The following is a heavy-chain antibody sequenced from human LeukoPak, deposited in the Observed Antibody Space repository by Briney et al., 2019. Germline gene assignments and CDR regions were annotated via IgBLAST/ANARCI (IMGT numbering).Heavy chain of an antibody. CDR1: GGSFSGYY. J-gene: IGHJ4*02. CDR2: INHSGST. CDR3: TRAKRIIMVRGVITRYFDY. V-gene: IGHV4-34*01. D-gene: IGHD3-10*01. Sequence: SETLPLTCAVYGGSFSGYYWSWIRQPPGKGLEWIGEINHSGSTNYNPSLKSRVTISVDTSKNQFSLKLSSVTAADTAVYYCTRAKRIIMVRGVITRYFDYWGQGTLVTVSS.